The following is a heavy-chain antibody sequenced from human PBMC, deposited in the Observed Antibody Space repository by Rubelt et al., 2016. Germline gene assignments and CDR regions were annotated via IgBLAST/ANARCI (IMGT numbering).Heavy chain of an antibody. CDR1: GFTFSSYE. V-gene: IGHV3-48*03. D-gene: IGHD5-12*01. J-gene: IGHJ4*02. CDR3: ARSDIVATITDY. Sequence: EVQLVESGGGLVQPGGSLRLSCAASGFTFSSYEMNWVRQAPGKGLEGVSYISSSGSTIYYAYSVKGRLHIPGDNAKNSLYLQINGLRAEDTAVYYCARSDIVATITDYWGQGTLVTVSS. CDR2: ISSSGSTI.